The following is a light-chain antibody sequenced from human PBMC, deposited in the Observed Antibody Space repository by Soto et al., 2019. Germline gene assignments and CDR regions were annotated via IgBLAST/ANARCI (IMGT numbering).Light chain of an antibody. CDR3: SSFTISRNTVI. J-gene: IGLJ2*01. CDR1: SSDVGSYNV. V-gene: IGLV2-14*02. CDR2: DVS. Sequence: QSVLTQPASVSGSPGQSITISCTGTSSDVGSYNVVSWYQYHPGKAPKLMIYDVSNRPSGISNRFSGSKSGNTASLTISGLQAEDEADYYCSSFTISRNTVIFGGGTKLTVL.